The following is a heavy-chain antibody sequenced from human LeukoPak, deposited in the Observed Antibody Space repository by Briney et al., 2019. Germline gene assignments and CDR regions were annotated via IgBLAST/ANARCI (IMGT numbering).Heavy chain of an antibody. CDR1: GGSFSGYY. Sequence: SETLSLTCAVYGGSFSGYYWSWIRQPPGKGLEWIGEINHSGSTNYNPSLKSRVTISVDTSKNQFSLKLSSVTAADTAVYYCAKWDYDFWSGYRTNGYWGQGTLVTVSS. J-gene: IGHJ4*02. V-gene: IGHV4-34*01. CDR2: INHSGST. CDR3: AKWDYDFWSGYRTNGY. D-gene: IGHD3-3*01.